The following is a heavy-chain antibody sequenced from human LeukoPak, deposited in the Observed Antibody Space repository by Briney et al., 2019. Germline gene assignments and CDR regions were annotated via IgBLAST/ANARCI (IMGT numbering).Heavy chain of an antibody. CDR2: IKHDGSEK. Sequence: GGSLRLSCAASGFTFSSYWMSWVRQAPGKGLEWVANIKHDGSEKYYVDSVKGRFTISRDNAKNSLHLQMDSLRAEDTAFYYCARGRSCDYWGQGTLVTVSS. V-gene: IGHV3-7*03. CDR1: GFTFSSYW. D-gene: IGHD2-15*01. CDR3: ARGRSCDY. J-gene: IGHJ4*02.